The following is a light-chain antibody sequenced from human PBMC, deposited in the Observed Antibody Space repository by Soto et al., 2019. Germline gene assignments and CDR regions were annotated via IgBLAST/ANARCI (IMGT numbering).Light chain of an antibody. CDR1: QSLLHSNGLQY. V-gene: IGKV2D-29*01. J-gene: IGKJ4*01. CDR3: MQDVELPFT. CDR2: EVS. Sequence: MTQSPPSLPVPPGEPASISCRSIQSLLHSNGLQYLDWYLQKPGQPPRLLIYEVSNRFSGVPDRFSASGSGTDFTLKISRVEAEDVGVYYCMQDVELPFTFGGGTKVDIK.